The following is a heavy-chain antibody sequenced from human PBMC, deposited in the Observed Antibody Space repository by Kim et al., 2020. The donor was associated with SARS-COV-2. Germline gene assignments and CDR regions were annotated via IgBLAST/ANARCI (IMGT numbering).Heavy chain of an antibody. CDR3: ATPLAVAVHMGS. CDR2: IDPSDSYT. V-gene: IGHV5-10-1*01. D-gene: IGHD6-19*01. J-gene: IGHJ5*02. Sequence: GKGLEWMGRIDPSDSYTNNSPSFQGHVTISADKSISTAYLQWGSLKASDTAMYYCATPLAVAVHMGSWGQGTLVTVSS.